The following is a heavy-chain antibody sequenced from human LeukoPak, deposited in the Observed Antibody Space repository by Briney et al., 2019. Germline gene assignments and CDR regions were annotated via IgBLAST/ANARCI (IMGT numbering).Heavy chain of an antibody. CDR2: IGGSGTTT. Sequence: GGSLRLSCAASGLTFSNYAMSWVRQSPGKGLEWVSAIGGSGTTTYYADSVKGRFTISRDNSKNVLYLQMNSLRAEDTALYCCAKAEYCGGGNCLKFDSWGQGTLVTVSS. CDR1: GLTFSNYA. D-gene: IGHD2-15*01. J-gene: IGHJ4*02. V-gene: IGHV3-23*01. CDR3: AKAEYCGGGNCLKFDS.